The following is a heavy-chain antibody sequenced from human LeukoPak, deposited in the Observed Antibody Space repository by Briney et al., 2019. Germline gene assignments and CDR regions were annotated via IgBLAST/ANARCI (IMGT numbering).Heavy chain of an antibody. V-gene: IGHV3-33*01. CDR3: ARSKTAVDCSGGSCSSSSFDS. J-gene: IGHJ4*02. CDR2: IWDDGSNK. Sequence: GGSLRLSCAASGFTFSSYGMHWVRQAPGKGLEGVAVIWDDGSNKYYADSVKGRFTISRDNSKNTLYLQLTTLRAEATAVYYCARSKTAVDCSGGSCSSSSFDSGGQGPLATVS. CDR1: GFTFSSYG. D-gene: IGHD2-15*01.